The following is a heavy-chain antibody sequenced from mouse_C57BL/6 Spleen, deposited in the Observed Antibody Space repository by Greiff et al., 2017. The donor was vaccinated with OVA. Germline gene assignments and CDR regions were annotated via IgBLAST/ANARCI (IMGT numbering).Heavy chain of an antibody. CDR1: GYAFSSSW. J-gene: IGHJ4*01. D-gene: IGHD2-3*01. CDR2: IYPGDGDT. CDR3: ARSDGYYGSYAMDY. V-gene: IGHV1-82*01. Sequence: QVQLQQSGPELVKPGASVKISCKASGYAFSSSWMHWVKQRPGKGLEWIGRIYPGDGDTNYNGKFKGKATLTADKSSSTAYMQLSSLTSEDSAVYFCARSDGYYGSYAMDYWGQGTSVTVSS.